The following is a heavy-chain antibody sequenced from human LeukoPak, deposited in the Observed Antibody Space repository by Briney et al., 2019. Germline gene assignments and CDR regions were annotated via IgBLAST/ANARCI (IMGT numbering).Heavy chain of an antibody. CDR1: GFTFSSYS. Sequence: GGPLRLSCAASGFTFSSYSMNWVRQAPGKGLEWVSSISSSSSYIYYADSVKGRFTISRDNAKNSLYLQMNSLRAEDTAVYYCALGGYCSGGSCYPTGWNWFDPWGQGTLVTVSS. V-gene: IGHV3-21*01. D-gene: IGHD2-15*01. CDR3: ALGGYCSGGSCYPTGWNWFDP. J-gene: IGHJ5*02. CDR2: ISSSSSYI.